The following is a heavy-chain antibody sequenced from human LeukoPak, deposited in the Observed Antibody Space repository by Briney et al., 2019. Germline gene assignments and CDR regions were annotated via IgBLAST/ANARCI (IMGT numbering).Heavy chain of an antibody. CDR2: ISSTSGYI. D-gene: IGHD3-10*02. CDR1: GFTFSSYS. CDR3: AELGITMIGGV. J-gene: IGHJ6*04. V-gene: IGHV3-21*01. Sequence: GGSLRLSCAASGFTFSSYSMNWVRQAPGKGLEWVSSISSTSGYIYYADSVKGRFTISRDNAKNSLYLQMNSLRAEDTAVYYCAELGITMIGGVWGKGTTVTISS.